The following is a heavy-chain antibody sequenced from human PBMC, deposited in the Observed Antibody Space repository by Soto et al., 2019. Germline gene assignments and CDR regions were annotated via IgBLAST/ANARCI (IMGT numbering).Heavy chain of an antibody. CDR3: AKGGYYSLFDI. V-gene: IGHV3-23*01. Sequence: GGSLRLTCVASGFPFSSYAMSWVRQTPGKGLEWVSGISGSGGRTYYADSVKGRFTISRDNSNNTLSLQMHILRVEDTAVYFCAKGGYYSLFDIWGQGTMVTVSS. CDR1: GFPFSSYA. CDR2: ISGSGGRT. J-gene: IGHJ3*02. D-gene: IGHD3-16*01.